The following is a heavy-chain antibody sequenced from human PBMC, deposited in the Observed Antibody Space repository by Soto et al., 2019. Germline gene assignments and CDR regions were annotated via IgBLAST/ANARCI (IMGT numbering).Heavy chain of an antibody. CDR2: MNHNSGNT. CDR3: ARERTGTTSMDV. D-gene: IGHD1-1*01. J-gene: IGHJ6*02. V-gene: IGHV1-8*01. Sequence: QVQLVQSGAEVKKPGASVKVSCKASGYTFTSYDINWVRQATGQGLEWMGWMNHNSGNTGYAQKFQGRVTMTRNTSISTAYMELSSLRSEETAVYYCARERTGTTSMDVWGQGTTVTVSS. CDR1: GYTFTSYD.